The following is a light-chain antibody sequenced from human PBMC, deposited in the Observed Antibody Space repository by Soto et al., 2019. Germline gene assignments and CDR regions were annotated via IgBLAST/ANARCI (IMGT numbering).Light chain of an antibody. V-gene: IGKV1-39*01. CDR3: QQSDSTPPTYT. Sequence: DIQMTQSPSSLSSSVGDRVTITCRASQTINTYLNWYQQKPGKAPKLLIYAASSLQSGVPSRFSGIGSGSDFTLTSSSLQPEDFATYYCQQSDSTPPTYTFGQGTKLEIK. CDR1: QTINTY. J-gene: IGKJ2*01. CDR2: AAS.